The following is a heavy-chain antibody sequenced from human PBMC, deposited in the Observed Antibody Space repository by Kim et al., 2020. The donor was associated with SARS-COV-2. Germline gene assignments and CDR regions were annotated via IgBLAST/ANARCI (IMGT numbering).Heavy chain of an antibody. V-gene: IGHV4-59*01. CDR2: IAYIGNT. CDR1: GGSINSFY. CDR3: ARASGTVTTFYYHGMDG. Sequence: SETLSLTCTVSGGSINSFYWSWTRQPPGKGLEWIGYIAYIGNTNYNPSLKSRVTISVDTSKNQFSLKLSSVTAADTAVYYCARASGTVTTFYYHGMDGWGQGTTVTVSS. J-gene: IGHJ6*02. D-gene: IGHD4-4*01.